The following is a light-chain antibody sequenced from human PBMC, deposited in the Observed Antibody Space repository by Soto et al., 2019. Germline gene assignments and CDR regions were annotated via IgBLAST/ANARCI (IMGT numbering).Light chain of an antibody. J-gene: IGKJ1*01. Sequence: EIGLTQSPGTLSLSPGERATLSCRASQSVRSSFLAWYQQKPGQAPRLLIYGASSRATGIPDRFSGSGSGTDFTLTISILEPEDFAVSYCQQDGSSPPWTFGQGTKVEIK. V-gene: IGKV3-20*01. CDR1: QSVRSSF. CDR2: GAS. CDR3: QQDGSSPPWT.